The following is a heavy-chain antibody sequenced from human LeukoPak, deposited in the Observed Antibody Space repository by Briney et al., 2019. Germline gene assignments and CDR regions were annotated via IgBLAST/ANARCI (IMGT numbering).Heavy chain of an antibody. CDR2: IYHSGST. V-gene: IGHV4-30-2*01. Sequence: SETLSLTCAVSGGSISSGGYCWSWIRQPPETGLEWIGYIYHSGSTYYNPSLKSRVTISVDRSKNQFSLKLSSVTAADTAVYYCASLYYYDSSGYFDYWGQGTLVTVSS. D-gene: IGHD3-22*01. J-gene: IGHJ4*02. CDR3: ASLYYYDSSGYFDY. CDR1: GGSISSGGYC.